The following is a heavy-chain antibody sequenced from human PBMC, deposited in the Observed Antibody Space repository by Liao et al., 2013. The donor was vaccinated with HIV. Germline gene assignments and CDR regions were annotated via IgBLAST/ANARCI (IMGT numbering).Heavy chain of an antibody. CDR3: STDPSGGAFHI. CDR2: IYASGSN. CDR1: GGSFSGYY. D-gene: IGHD1-26*01. Sequence: QVQLHQWGAGLLKPSETLSLTCAVYGGSFSGYYWSWIRQPPGKGLEWLGRIYASGSNDYNPSLKSRVTMSIDTSTNQFSLKLRSVTAADTAVYYCSTDPSGGAFHIWGQGTKVTVSS. V-gene: IGHV4-59*10. J-gene: IGHJ3*02.